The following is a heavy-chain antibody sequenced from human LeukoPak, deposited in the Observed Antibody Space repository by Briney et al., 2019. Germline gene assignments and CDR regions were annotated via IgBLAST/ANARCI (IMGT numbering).Heavy chain of an antibody. Sequence: GGSLRLSCAASGFTFRSYTMSWVRQAPGQGLEWVSSISTSSSYVYYAETLKGRFTISRDNAKNSLFLHMSSLRVEDTAVYYCARSGVGGGDWPTDAFNIWGQGTMVTVSS. CDR1: GFTFRSYT. CDR2: ISTSSSYV. J-gene: IGHJ3*02. V-gene: IGHV3-21*01. CDR3: ARSGVGGGDWPTDAFNI. D-gene: IGHD2-21*02.